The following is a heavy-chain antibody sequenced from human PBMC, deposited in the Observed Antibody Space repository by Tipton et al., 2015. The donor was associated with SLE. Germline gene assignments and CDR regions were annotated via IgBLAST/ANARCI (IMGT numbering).Heavy chain of an antibody. J-gene: IGHJ4*02. V-gene: IGHV4-34*01. CDR3: ARHPGSSWYRGRYFDY. Sequence: TLSLTCAVYGGSFSGYYWSWIRQPPGKGLEWIGEINHSGSTNYNPSLKSRITISVDTSKNQFSLRLSSVTAADTAVYYCARHPGSSWYRGRYFDYWGQGTLVTVSS. D-gene: IGHD6-13*01. CDR1: GGSFSGYY. CDR2: INHSGST.